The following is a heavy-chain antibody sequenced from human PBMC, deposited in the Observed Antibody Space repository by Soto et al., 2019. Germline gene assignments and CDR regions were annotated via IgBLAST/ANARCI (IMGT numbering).Heavy chain of an antibody. CDR2: IIPIFGTA. CDR1: GGTFSSYA. D-gene: IGHD6-13*01. Sequence: SVKVSCKASGGTFSSYAISWVRQAPGQGLEWMGGIIPIFGTANYAQKFQGRVTITADESTSTAYMELSSLRSDDTAVYYCARHGERIAAAGHPWGPGTLVTVS. J-gene: IGHJ5*02. CDR3: ARHGERIAAAGHP. V-gene: IGHV1-69*13.